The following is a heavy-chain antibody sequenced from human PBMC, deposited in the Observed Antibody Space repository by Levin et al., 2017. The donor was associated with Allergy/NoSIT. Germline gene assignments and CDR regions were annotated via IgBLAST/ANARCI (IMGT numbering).Heavy chain of an antibody. CDR1: GYTFTSYG. D-gene: IGHD6-19*01. Sequence: ASVKVSCKASGYTFTSYGISWVRQAPGQGLEWMGWISAYNGNTNYAQKLQGRVTMTTDPSTSTAYMELRSVRSDDTAVYYCARVYSSGVFDPWGQGTLVTVSS. J-gene: IGHJ5*02. V-gene: IGHV1-18*01. CDR2: ISAYNGNT. CDR3: ARVYSSGVFDP.